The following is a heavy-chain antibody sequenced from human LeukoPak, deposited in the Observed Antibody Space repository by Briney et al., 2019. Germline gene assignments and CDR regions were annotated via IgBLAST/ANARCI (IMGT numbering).Heavy chain of an antibody. V-gene: IGHV1-46*01. CDR1: GYTFTSYY. J-gene: IGHJ4*02. Sequence: ASVKVSCKASGYTFTSYYMRWVRQAPGQGLEWMGIINPSGGSTSYAQKFQGRVTMTRDTSTSTVYMELSSLRSEDTAVYYCARVSYGDHDLDYWGQGTLVTVSS. CDR3: ARVSYGDHDLDY. CDR2: INPSGGST. D-gene: IGHD4-17*01.